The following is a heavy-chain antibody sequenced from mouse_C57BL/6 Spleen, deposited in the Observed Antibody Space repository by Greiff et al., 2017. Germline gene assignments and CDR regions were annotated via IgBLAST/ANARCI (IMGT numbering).Heavy chain of an antibody. CDR2: IYPGDGDT. V-gene: IGHV1-80*01. CDR1: GYAFSSYW. D-gene: IGHD1-1*01. CDR3: ARGGTTVVEYYYAMDY. Sequence: QVHVKQSGAELVKPGASVKISCKASGYAFSSYWMNWVKQRPGKGLEWIGQIYPGDGDTNYNGKFKGKATLTADNSSSTAYMQLSSLTSEDSAVYYCARGGTTVVEYYYAMDYWGQGTSVTVSS. J-gene: IGHJ4*01.